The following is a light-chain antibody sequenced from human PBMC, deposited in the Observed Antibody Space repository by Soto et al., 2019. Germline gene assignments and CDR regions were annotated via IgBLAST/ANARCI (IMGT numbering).Light chain of an antibody. V-gene: IGKV1-5*03. Sequence: DIQMTQSLATLSASVGDRVTITCRASQSISSWLAWHQQKPGKAPRLLIYKASNLESGVPSRFSGSGSGTEFTLTITSLQPDDSATYYCQQYNDHWTFGQGTKVEIK. CDR2: KAS. J-gene: IGKJ1*01. CDR3: QQYNDHWT. CDR1: QSISSW.